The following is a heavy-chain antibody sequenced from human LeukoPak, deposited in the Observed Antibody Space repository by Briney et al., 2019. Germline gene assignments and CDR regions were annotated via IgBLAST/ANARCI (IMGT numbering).Heavy chain of an antibody. V-gene: IGHV3-38-3*01. D-gene: IGHD3-10*01. CDR1: GFTVSSNE. Sequence: GGSLRLSCAASGFTVSSNEMSWVRQAPGKGLEWVSSISGGSTYYADSRKGRFTISRDNSKNTLHLQMNSLRAEDTAVYYCKEDILWFGEFGYWGQGTLVTVSS. J-gene: IGHJ4*02. CDR2: ISGGST. CDR3: KEDILWFGEFGY.